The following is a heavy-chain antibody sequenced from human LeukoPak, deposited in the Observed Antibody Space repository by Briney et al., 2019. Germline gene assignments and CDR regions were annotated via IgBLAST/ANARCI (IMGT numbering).Heavy chain of an antibody. J-gene: IGHJ3*02. CDR1: GGSISSSSYY. CDR2: IYYSGST. CDR3: ARPYCHSINCYKFDAFDI. D-gene: IGHD2-2*02. Sequence: PSETLSLTCTVSGGSISSSSYYWGWIRQPPGKGLEWIGSIYYSGSTYYNPSLKSRVTISVDTSKNQFSLKLSSVTATDTAVYYCARPYCHSINCYKFDAFDIWGQGTMVTVSS. V-gene: IGHV4-39*01.